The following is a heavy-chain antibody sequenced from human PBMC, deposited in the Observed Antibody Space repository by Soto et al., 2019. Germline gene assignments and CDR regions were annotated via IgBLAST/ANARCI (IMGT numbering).Heavy chain of an antibody. CDR1: GGTFSSYT. V-gene: IGHV1-69*02. CDR2: IIPILGIA. Sequence: GASVKVSCKASGGTFSSYTISWVRQAPGQGLEWMGRIIPILGIANYAQKFQGRVTITADESTSTAYMELSSLRSEDTAVYYCATSYYDFWSGPEPDAFDIWGQGTMVTVSS. CDR3: ATSYYDFWSGPEPDAFDI. J-gene: IGHJ3*02. D-gene: IGHD3-3*01.